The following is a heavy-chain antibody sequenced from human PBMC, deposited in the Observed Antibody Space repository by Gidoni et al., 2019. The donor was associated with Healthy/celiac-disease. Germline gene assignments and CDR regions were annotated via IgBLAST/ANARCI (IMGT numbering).Heavy chain of an antibody. V-gene: IGHV3-23*01. J-gene: IGHJ3*02. CDR2: ISGSGGST. Sequence: EVQLLESGGGLVQPGGSLRLSCAASGFTFSSDAMSWVRQAPGKGLEWVSAISGSGGSTYYADSVKGRFTISRDNSKNTLYLQMNSLRAEDTAVYYCAKQIGIVVVPAATDAFDIWGQGTMVTVSS. CDR1: GFTFSSDA. D-gene: IGHD2-2*01. CDR3: AKQIGIVVVPAATDAFDI.